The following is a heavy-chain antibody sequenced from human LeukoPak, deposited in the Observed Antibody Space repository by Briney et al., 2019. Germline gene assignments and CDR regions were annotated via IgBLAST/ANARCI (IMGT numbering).Heavy chain of an antibody. CDR1: GFTFSSYG. D-gene: IGHD3-9*01. V-gene: IGHV3-33*01. J-gene: IGHJ4*02. CDR2: IWYDGSNK. Sequence: PGGSLRLSCAASGFTFSSYGMHWVRQAPGKGLEWVAVIWYDGSNKYYADSVKGRFTISRDNSKNTLYLQMNSLRAEDTAVYYCASLSQIFGEDYWGQGTLVTVSS. CDR3: ASLSQIFGEDY.